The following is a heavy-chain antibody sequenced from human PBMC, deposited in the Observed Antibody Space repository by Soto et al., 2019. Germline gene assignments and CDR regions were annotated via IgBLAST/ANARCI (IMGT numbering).Heavy chain of an antibody. J-gene: IGHJ6*02. CDR3: ARTISTSCGGGSCADYYYGMDV. CDR1: GGTFSSYA. V-gene: IGHV1-69*12. Sequence: QVQLVQSGAEVKKPGSSVKVSCKASGGTFSSYAISWVRQAPGQGLEWMGGIIPIFGTANYAQKFQGRVRITADESTSTAYMELSSLRSEDTAVYYCARTISTSCGGGSCADYYYGMDVWGQGTTVTVSS. D-gene: IGHD2-2*01. CDR2: IIPIFGTA.